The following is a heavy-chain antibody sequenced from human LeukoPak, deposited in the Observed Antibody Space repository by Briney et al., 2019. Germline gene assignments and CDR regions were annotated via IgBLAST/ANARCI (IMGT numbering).Heavy chain of an antibody. Sequence: SETLSFTCAVYGGSFSGYYWSWIRQPPGKGLEWIGEINHSGSTNYNPSLKSRVTISVDTSKNQFSLKLSSVTAADTAVYYCAREDIVVVPASMGQNWFDPWRQGTLVTVSP. J-gene: IGHJ5*02. CDR3: AREDIVVVPASMGQNWFDP. D-gene: IGHD2-2*01. CDR2: INHSGST. CDR1: GGSFSGYY. V-gene: IGHV4-34*01.